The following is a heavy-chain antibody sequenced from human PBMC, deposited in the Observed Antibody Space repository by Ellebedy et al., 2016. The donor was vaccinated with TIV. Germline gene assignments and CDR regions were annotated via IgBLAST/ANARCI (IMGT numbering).Heavy chain of an antibody. CDR3: ARLTSVTPYYGVDV. CDR1: GDSISGDF. Sequence: MPGGSLRLSCTVSGDSISGDFWTWIRQSPGRPMEYIGYIHYSGSTNYNPSLKSRVTISLDTSKNQFSLKLTSLTAADTAVYYCARLTSVTPYYGVDVWGQGTTVTVSS. D-gene: IGHD2-21*02. V-gene: IGHV4-59*08. J-gene: IGHJ6*02. CDR2: IHYSGST.